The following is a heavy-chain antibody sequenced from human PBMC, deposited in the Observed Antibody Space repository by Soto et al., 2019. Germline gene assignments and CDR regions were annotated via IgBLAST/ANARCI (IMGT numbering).Heavy chain of an antibody. CDR2: ISYDGSNK. Sequence: GGSLRLSCAASGFTFSSYGMHWVRQAPGKGLEWVAVISYDGSNKYYADSVKGRFTISRDNSKNTLYLQMNSLRAEDTAVYYCAKDPKTYYYDSSGYSPPAHWGQGTLVTVSS. J-gene: IGHJ4*02. CDR1: GFTFSSYG. D-gene: IGHD3-22*01. CDR3: AKDPKTYYYDSSGYSPPAH. V-gene: IGHV3-30*18.